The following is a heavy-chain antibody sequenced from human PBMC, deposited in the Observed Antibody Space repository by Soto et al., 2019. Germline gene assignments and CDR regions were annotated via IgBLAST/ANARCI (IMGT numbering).Heavy chain of an antibody. Sequence: QVQLVESGGGVVQPGRSLRLSCAASGFTFSSYGMHWVRQAPGKGLEWVAVISYDGSNKYYADSVKGRFTISRDNSKNTLYLQMNSLRAEDTAVYYCAKDSDPRRIAVAGTLAYWGQGTLVTVSS. J-gene: IGHJ4*02. CDR2: ISYDGSNK. CDR3: AKDSDPRRIAVAGTLAY. CDR1: GFTFSSYG. V-gene: IGHV3-30*18. D-gene: IGHD6-19*01.